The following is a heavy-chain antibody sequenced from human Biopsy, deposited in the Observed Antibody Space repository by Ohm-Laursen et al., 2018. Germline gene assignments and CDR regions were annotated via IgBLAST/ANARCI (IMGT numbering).Heavy chain of an antibody. CDR1: GGSVSSNTHY. CDR2: IFYSGII. J-gene: IGHJ5*02. Sequence: SDTPSLTCTVSGGSVSSNTHYWAWIRQPPGKGLEWIGSIFYSGIIYYNPSLKSRVSISVDTSKNQFSLNLNSLTAADTAVYYCARHPTGFWFDPWGQGTLVIASS. V-gene: IGHV4-39*01. CDR3: ARHPTGFWFDP.